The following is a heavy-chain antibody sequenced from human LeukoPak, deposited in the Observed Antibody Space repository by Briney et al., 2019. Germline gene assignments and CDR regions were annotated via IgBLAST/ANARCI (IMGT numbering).Heavy chain of an antibody. J-gene: IGHJ3*02. CDR2: ISGSGGST. V-gene: IGHV3-23*01. Sequence: PGGSLRLSCTASGFTFSNYAMTWVRQAPGKGLEWVSAISGSGGSTYYADSVKGRFTISRDNSKNTLYLQMNSLRAEDTAVYYCANYYDSSGYYYVGAFDIWGQGTMVTVSS. CDR1: GFTFSNYA. CDR3: ANYYDSSGYYYVGAFDI. D-gene: IGHD3-22*01.